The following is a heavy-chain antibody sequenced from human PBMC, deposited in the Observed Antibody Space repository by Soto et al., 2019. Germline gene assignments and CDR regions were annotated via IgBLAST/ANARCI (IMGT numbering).Heavy chain of an antibody. J-gene: IGHJ3*02. Sequence: APLKVACKGSGYTFSIYVITWVRHANRQGLEWLGWMNPNNGNRGYAQKFQGRVTMTRDTSISTAYMELSSLTSEDTAVYYCATEKLRGTFDIWGQGTMVTVSS. CDR3: ATEKLRGTFDI. CDR1: GYTFSIYV. V-gene: IGHV1-8*01. CDR2: MNPNNGNR.